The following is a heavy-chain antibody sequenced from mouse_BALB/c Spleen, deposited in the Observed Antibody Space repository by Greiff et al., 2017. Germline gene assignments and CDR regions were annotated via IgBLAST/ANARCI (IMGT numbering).Heavy chain of an antibody. Sequence: QVQLKESGPGLVAPSQSLSITCTVSGFSLTGYGVNWVRQPPGKGLEWLGMIWGDGSTDYNSALKSRLSISKDNSKIQVFLKMNSLQTDDTARYYCARELRAMDYWGQGTSVTVSS. CDR1: GFSLTGYG. V-gene: IGHV2-6-7*01. CDR2: IWGDGST. J-gene: IGHJ4*01. CDR3: ARELRAMDY.